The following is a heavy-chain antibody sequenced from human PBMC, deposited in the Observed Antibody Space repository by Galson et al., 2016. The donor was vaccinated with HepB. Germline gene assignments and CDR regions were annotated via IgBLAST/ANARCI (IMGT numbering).Heavy chain of an antibody. CDR1: GFSSSNYD. V-gene: IGHV3-13*01. D-gene: IGHD6-19*01. Sequence: SLRLSCAASGFSSSNYDMYWVRQAPGNGLERVSSIYTAGDTYYQDSVEGRFTVSRENAKDSLYLHMNSLRAGDTAVYYCVRGSYSGDWYRTSAYDFGMDVWGKGTPVTVSS. CDR3: VRGSYSGDWYRTSAYDFGMDV. CDR2: IYTAGDT. J-gene: IGHJ6*04.